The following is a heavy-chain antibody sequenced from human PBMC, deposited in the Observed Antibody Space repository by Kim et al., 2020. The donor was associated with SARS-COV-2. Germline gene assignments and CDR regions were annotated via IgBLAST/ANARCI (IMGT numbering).Heavy chain of an antibody. CDR1: GGSISSGGYY. D-gene: IGHD3-10*01. V-gene: IGHV4-31*03. CDR3: AGHRRGGIPYYGMDF. CDR2: IYYSGST. J-gene: IGHJ6*02. Sequence: SETLSLTCTVSGGSISSGGYYWSWIRQHPGKGLEWIGYIYYSGSTYYNPSLKSRVTISVDTSKNQFSLKLSSVTAADTAVYYCAGHRRGGIPYYGMDFWGQGTTVTVSS.